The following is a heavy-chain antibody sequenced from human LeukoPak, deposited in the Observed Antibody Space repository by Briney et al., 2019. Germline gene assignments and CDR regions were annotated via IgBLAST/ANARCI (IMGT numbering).Heavy chain of an antibody. V-gene: IGHV3-23*01. Sequence: GGSLRLSCAASGFTVSSNYMSWVRQAPGKGLEWISTINGAGDNTFYAETVKGRFTISRDNSKNTLYLQMHNLRAEDTAIYYCAKVSVCYGCYLDYWGQGTLVTVS. D-gene: IGHD3-16*01. CDR2: INGAGDNT. J-gene: IGHJ4*02. CDR1: GFTVSSNY. CDR3: AKVSVCYGCYLDY.